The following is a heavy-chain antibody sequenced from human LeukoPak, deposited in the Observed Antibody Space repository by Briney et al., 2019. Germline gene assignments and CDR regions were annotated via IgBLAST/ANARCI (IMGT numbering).Heavy chain of an antibody. V-gene: IGHV3-33*03. CDR2: INYDGSNK. J-gene: IGHJ4*01. CDR1: GFTFSNYG. CDR3: AKVLGLTSFDC. Sequence: PGGSLRLSCAASGFTFSNYGMHWVRQAPGKGLEWVANINYDGSNKDYADSVKGRFTISRDNSKNSLYLQMHSLNAEDTAVYYCAKVLGLTSFDCWGQGHLVTAS. D-gene: IGHD5-12*01.